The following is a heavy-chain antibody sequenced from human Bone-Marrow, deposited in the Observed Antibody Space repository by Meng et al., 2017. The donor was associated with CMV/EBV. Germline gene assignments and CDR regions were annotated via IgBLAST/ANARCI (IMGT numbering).Heavy chain of an antibody. CDR1: GFTFDDYA. CDR3: ARDGIPSRDDAFDI. D-gene: IGHD1-14*01. Sequence: GESLKISCAASGFTFDDYAMHWVRQAPGKGLEWVSLISWDGGSTYYADSVRGRFTISRDNSKHTLYLQMNSLRAEDTAVYYCARDGIPSRDDAFDIWGQGTMVTVSS. CDR2: ISWDGGST. J-gene: IGHJ3*02. V-gene: IGHV3-43D*03.